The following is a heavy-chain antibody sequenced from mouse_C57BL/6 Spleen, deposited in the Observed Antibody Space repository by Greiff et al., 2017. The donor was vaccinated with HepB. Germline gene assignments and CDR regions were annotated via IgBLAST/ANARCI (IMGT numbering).Heavy chain of an antibody. Sequence: QVQLQQPGAELVKPGASVKLSCKASGYTFTSYWMHWVKQRPGQGLEWIGMIHPNSGSTNYNEKFKSKATLTVDKSSSTAYMQLSSLTSEDSAVYYWARWDTTVEGFAYWGQGTLVTVSA. V-gene: IGHV1-64*01. CDR1: GYTFTSYW. J-gene: IGHJ3*01. D-gene: IGHD1-1*01. CDR2: IHPNSGST. CDR3: ARWDTTVEGFAY.